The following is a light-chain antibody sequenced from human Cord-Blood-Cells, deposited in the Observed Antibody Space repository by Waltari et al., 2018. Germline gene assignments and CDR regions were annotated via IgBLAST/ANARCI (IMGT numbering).Light chain of an antibody. Sequence: QSALTQPASVSGSPGQSITISCTGTSSDVGGYNYVSWYQQHPGKAPKLMIYEVSNRPSGVSKLFSGSKSGNTASLTISGRQAEDEADYYCSSYTSSSTVVFGGGTKLTVL. CDR2: EVS. CDR3: SSYTSSSTVV. V-gene: IGLV2-14*01. CDR1: SSDVGGYNY. J-gene: IGLJ2*01.